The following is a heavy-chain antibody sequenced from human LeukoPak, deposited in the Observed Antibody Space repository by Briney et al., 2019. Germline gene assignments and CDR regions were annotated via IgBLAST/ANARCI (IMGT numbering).Heavy chain of an antibody. CDR1: GFTFSSYA. CDR2: ISGSGGST. J-gene: IGHJ3*02. Sequence: PGGSLRLSCAASGFTFSSYAMSWVRQAPGKGLEWVSAISGSGGSTYYADSVKGRFTISRDNSKNTLYLQMNSLRAEDTAVYYCAKDYYDSSGYQSPGAFDIWGQGTMVTVSS. D-gene: IGHD3-22*01. V-gene: IGHV3-23*01. CDR3: AKDYYDSSGYQSPGAFDI.